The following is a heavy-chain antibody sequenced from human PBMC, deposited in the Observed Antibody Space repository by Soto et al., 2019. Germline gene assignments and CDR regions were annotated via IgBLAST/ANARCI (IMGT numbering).Heavy chain of an antibody. CDR3: ARPKDYDDCLDY. Sequence: QVQLVQSGAEVKKPGASVKVSCKASGYTFTRYNMHWVRQAPGQRLEWMGWINAGNGNTKYSQKFQGRVTITSDTSAITAYMELSSLISEDTAVYYCARPKDYDDCLDYWGQGTLVTVSS. D-gene: IGHD3-22*01. CDR1: GYTFTRYN. CDR2: INAGNGNT. J-gene: IGHJ4*02. V-gene: IGHV1-3*01.